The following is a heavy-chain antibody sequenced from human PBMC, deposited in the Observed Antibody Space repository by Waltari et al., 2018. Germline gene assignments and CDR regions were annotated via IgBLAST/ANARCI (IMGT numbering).Heavy chain of an antibody. V-gene: IGHV3-9*03. J-gene: IGHJ4*02. CDR3: AKDVGPSGYDFFDY. CDR1: GFTFDDYA. D-gene: IGHD5-12*01. CDR2: ISWNSGSI. Sequence: EVQLVESGGGLVQPGRSLRLSCAASGFTFDDYAMHWVRPAPGKGLEWVSGISWNSGSIGYADSVKGRFTISRDNAKNSLYLQMNSLRAEDMALYYCAKDVGPSGYDFFDYWGQGTLVTVSS.